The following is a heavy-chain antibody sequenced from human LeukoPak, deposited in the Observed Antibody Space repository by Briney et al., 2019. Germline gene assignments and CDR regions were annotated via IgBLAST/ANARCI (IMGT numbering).Heavy chain of an antibody. Sequence: GGSLRLSCAASGXTFSSYGMHWVRQAPGKGLEWVAVIWYDGSNKYYADSVKGRFTISRDNSKNTLYLQMNSLRAEDTAVYYCAREVLSGYSSGWYRGFDYWGQGTLVTVSS. CDR2: IWYDGSNK. CDR3: AREVLSGYSSGWYRGFDY. J-gene: IGHJ4*02. CDR1: GXTFSSYG. D-gene: IGHD6-19*01. V-gene: IGHV3-33*01.